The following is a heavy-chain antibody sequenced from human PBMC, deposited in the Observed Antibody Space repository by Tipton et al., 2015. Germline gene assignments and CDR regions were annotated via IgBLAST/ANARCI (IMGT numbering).Heavy chain of an antibody. V-gene: IGHV6-1*01. CDR2: TYYNSKWNY. Sequence: GLVKPSQSLSLTCAISGDSDSASAGWNWIRQSPSRGLECLGRTYYNSKWNYDYAVSVKSRITINPDTSKNQFSLQLNSVTPEDTAVYYCAKGWLRTYFDSWGQGTLVAVSS. CDR1: GDSDSASAG. D-gene: IGHD2-15*01. J-gene: IGHJ4*02. CDR3: AKGWLRTYFDS.